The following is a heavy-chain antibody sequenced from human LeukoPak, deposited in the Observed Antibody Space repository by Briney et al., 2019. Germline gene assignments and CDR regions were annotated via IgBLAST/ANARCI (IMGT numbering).Heavy chain of an antibody. CDR1: GYTFTGYY. J-gene: IGHJ6*03. CDR2: INPNSGGT. V-gene: IGHV1-2*02. Sequence: ASVKVSCKASGYTFTGYYMHWVRQAPGQGLEWMGWINPNSGGTNYAQKFQGRVTMTRDTSISTAYMELSRLRSDDTAVYYCARVDRPWKPTVFVKYYYYYMDVWGKGTTVTVSS. CDR3: ARVDRPWKPTVFVKYYYYYMDV. D-gene: IGHD3-10*02.